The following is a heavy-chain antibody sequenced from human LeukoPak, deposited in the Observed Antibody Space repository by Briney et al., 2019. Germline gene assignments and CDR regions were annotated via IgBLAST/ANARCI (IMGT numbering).Heavy chain of an antibody. D-gene: IGHD2-2*01. CDR2: INPNSGGT. V-gene: IGHV1-2*02. CDR1: GYTFVSYG. J-gene: IGHJ4*02. Sequence: GASVKVSCKASGYTFVSYGINWVRQAPGQGLEWMGWINPNSGGTNYAQKFQGRVTMTRDTSISTAYMELSRLRSDDTAVYYCARLTGYCSSTSCRVNYFDYWGQGTLVTVSS. CDR3: ARLTGYCSSTSCRVNYFDY.